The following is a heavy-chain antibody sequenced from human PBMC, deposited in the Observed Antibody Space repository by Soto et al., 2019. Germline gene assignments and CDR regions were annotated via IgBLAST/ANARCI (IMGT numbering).Heavy chain of an antibody. CDR2: IVVGSGNT. Sequence: SVKVSCKASGFTFTSSAVQWVRQARGQRLEWIGWIVVGSGNTNYAQKFQERVTITRDMSTSTAYIELSSLRSEDTAVYYCAAVRGGDIVGARNYYYYGMDVWGQGTTVTVSS. CDR1: GFTFTSSA. D-gene: IGHD1-26*01. CDR3: AAVRGGDIVGARNYYYYGMDV. J-gene: IGHJ6*02. V-gene: IGHV1-58*01.